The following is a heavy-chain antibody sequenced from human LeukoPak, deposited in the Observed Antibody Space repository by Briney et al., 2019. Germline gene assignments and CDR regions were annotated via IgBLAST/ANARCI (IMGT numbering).Heavy chain of an antibody. V-gene: IGHV4-34*01. J-gene: IGHJ4*02. CDR1: GGSFSGYY. D-gene: IGHD3-10*01. Sequence: SETLSLTCAVYGGSFSGYYWSWIRQPPGKGLEWIGEINHSGSTNYNPSLKSRVTISVDTSKNQFSLKLSSVTAADTAVYYCASSPGSGCYSGNHSYYFDYWGQGTLVTVSS. CDR3: ASSPGSGCYSGNHSYYFDY. CDR2: INHSGST.